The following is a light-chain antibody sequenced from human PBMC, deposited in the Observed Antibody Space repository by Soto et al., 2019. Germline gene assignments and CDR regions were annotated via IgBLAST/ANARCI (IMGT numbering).Light chain of an antibody. CDR2: AAS. V-gene: IGKV1-9*01. CDR1: QGISSY. J-gene: IGKJ2*01. Sequence: DIQLTQSPSFLSASVGDRVTITCRASQGISSYLAWYQRKPGKAPKLLIYAASTLQSGVPSRFSGSGSGTEFTLTISSLQPEDFATYYCQQLNSYLGTFGQGTKLEIK. CDR3: QQLNSYLGT.